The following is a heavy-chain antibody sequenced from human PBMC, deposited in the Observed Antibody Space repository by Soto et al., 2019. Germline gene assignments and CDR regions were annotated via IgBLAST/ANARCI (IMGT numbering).Heavy chain of an antibody. D-gene: IGHD3-22*01. V-gene: IGHV1-69*13. J-gene: IGHJ6*02. CDR3: ARAYYYDSSGYKGDYYYYYGMDV. Sequence: SVKVSCKASGGTFSSYAISWVRQAPGQGLEWMGGIIPIFGTANYAQKFQGRVKITADESTSTAYMELSSLRSEDTAVYYCARAYYYDSSGYKGDYYYYYGMDVWGQGTTVTVSS. CDR1: GGTFSSYA. CDR2: IIPIFGTA.